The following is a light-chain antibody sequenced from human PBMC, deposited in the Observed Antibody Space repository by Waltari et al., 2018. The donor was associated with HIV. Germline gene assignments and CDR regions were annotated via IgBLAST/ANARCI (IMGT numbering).Light chain of an antibody. V-gene: IGLV2-23*02. Sequence: SALTPPASVSASPGQSITISCSGTFSDDGSYNLVSCYHKHPREAPNIMIYEVTKRPSGVSGRFSGAKSGNTASLTISGVQAEDEADYYCCSYAGSRIHVVFGGGTKLTVL. CDR1: FSDDGSYNL. J-gene: IGLJ2*01. CDR2: EVT. CDR3: CSYAGSRIHVV.